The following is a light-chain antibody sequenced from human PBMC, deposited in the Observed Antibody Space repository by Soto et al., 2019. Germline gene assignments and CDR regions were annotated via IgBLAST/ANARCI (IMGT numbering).Light chain of an antibody. CDR3: CSYAGSYTWV. CDR2: DVS. CDR1: SSDVGGYNY. Sequence: QSALTQPRSVSGSPGQSVTISCTGTSSDVGGYNYVSWYQQHPGKAPKLMMYDVSKRPSGVPDRFSGSKSGNTASLTISGLQADDEADYYCCSYAGSYTWVFGGGTKLTVL. J-gene: IGLJ3*02. V-gene: IGLV2-11*01.